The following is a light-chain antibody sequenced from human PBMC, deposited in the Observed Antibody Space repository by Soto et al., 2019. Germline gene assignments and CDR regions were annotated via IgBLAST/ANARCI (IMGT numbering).Light chain of an antibody. CDR3: QHYGSSPGLT. V-gene: IGKV3-20*01. CDR2: GAS. J-gene: IGKJ4*01. Sequence: EIVLTQSPGILSLSPGERASLSCGASQSISSSSIAWHQQKPGQAPRLLIYGASSRATGIPDRFSASGSGTDFTLTISRLESEDSAVYYCQHYGSSPGLTFGGGTKVDIK. CDR1: QSISSSS.